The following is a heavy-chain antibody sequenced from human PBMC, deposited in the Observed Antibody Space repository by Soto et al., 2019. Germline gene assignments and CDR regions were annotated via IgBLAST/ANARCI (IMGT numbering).Heavy chain of an antibody. CDR1: GVSISSGGYY. CDR3: VSVIGGDSEYYFDY. V-gene: IGHV4-31*03. Sequence: TLSLTCTVSGVSISSGGYYWGWIRQHPGKGLEWIGNIYHSGRTYYNPSLKSRVIMSVDTSKNHFSLNLNSVTAADTAMYFCVSVIGGDSEYYFDYWGQGTLVTVSS. CDR2: IYHSGRT. D-gene: IGHD4-17*01. J-gene: IGHJ4*02.